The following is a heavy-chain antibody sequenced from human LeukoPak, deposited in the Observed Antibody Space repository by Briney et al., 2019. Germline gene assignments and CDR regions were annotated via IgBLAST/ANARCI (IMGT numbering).Heavy chain of an antibody. V-gene: IGHV3-23*01. CDR1: GFTFTNYA. D-gene: IGHD3-16*01. CDR2: ISGSGGSS. J-gene: IGHJ4*02. Sequence: GGSLRLSCAASGFTFTNYAMTWVRQVPGKGLEWVSHISGSGGSSYHVDSVKGRFTISRDNSKKTLYLQMNSLRAEDTAVYYCARLGRYADYWGQGTLVTVSS. CDR3: ARLGRYADY.